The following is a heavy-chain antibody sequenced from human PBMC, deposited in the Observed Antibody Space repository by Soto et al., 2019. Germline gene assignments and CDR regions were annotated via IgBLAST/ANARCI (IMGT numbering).Heavy chain of an antibody. V-gene: IGHV4-34*01. J-gene: IGHJ4*02. CDR2: INHSGST. Sequence: SETLSLTCAVYGGSFSGYYWSWIRQPPGKGLEWIGEINHSGSTNYNPSLKSRVTISVDTSKNQFSLKLSSGTAADTAVYYCARGRARAMVRGVITYFDYWGQGTLVTVSS. CDR3: ARGRARAMVRGVITYFDY. CDR1: GGSFSGYY. D-gene: IGHD3-10*01.